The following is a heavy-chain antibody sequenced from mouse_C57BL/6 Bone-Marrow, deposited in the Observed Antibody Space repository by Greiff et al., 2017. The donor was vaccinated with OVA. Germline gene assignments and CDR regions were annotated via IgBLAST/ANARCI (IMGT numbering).Heavy chain of an antibody. V-gene: IGHV14-4*01. D-gene: IGHD2-9*01. CDR3: TVSYYGYDEGYFDV. Sequence: EVQLQQSGAELVRPGASVKLSCTASGFNIKDDYMHWVKQRPEQGLEWIGWIDPENGDTEYASKFQGKATITADTSSNTAYLQLSSPTSEDTAVYYCTVSYYGYDEGYFDVWGTGTTVTVSS. J-gene: IGHJ1*03. CDR1: GFNIKDDY. CDR2: IDPENGDT.